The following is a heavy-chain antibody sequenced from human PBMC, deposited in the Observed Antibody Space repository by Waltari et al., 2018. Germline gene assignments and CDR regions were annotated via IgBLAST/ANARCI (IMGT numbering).Heavy chain of an antibody. D-gene: IGHD2-8*02. CDR1: GFTFSRYA. Sequence: QVQLVESGGGVVQPGRSLRLSCAASGFTFSRYAMPWVRQAPGKGLEWVAVISYDGSNKYYADSVKGRFTISRDNSKNTLYLQMNSLRAEDTAVYYCARDAGGPDYWGQGTLVTVSS. V-gene: IGHV3-30-3*01. CDR3: ARDAGGPDY. CDR2: ISYDGSNK. J-gene: IGHJ4*02.